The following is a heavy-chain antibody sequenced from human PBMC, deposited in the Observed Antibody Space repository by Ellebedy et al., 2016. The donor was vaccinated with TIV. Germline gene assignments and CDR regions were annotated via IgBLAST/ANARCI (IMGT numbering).Heavy chain of an antibody. V-gene: IGHV4-39*01. CDR3: ARRWGAGSGWYSDWFDP. Sequence: MPSETLSLTCTVSGGSISSSSYYWGWIRQPPGKGLEWIGSIYYSGSTYYNPSLKSRVTISVDTSKNQFSLKLSSVAATDTAVYYCARRWGAGSGWYSDWFDPWGQGTLVTVSS. J-gene: IGHJ5*02. CDR1: GGSISSSSYY. D-gene: IGHD6-19*01. CDR2: IYYSGST.